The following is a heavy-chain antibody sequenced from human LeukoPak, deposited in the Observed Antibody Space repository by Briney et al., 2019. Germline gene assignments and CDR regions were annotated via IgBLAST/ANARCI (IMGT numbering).Heavy chain of an antibody. D-gene: IGHD6-13*01. CDR2: ISGSGGST. Sequence: GGSLRLSCAASGFTFSSYAMSWVRQAPGKGLEWVSAISGSGGSTCYADSVKGRFTISRDNSKNTLYLQMNSLRAEDTAVYYCAKMRAYSSSWFDYWGQGTLVTVSS. CDR3: AKMRAYSSSWFDY. J-gene: IGHJ4*02. CDR1: GFTFSSYA. V-gene: IGHV3-23*01.